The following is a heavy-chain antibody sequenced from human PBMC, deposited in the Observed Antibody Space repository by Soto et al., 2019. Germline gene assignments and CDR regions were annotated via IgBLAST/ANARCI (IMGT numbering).Heavy chain of an antibody. D-gene: IGHD6-13*01. CDR3: TRPPPYSRSGMDV. J-gene: IGHJ6*02. CDR1: GFTFSGSA. Sequence: EVQLVESGGGLVQPGGSLKLSCAASGFTFSGSAMHWVRQASGKGLEWVGRIRSKANSYATAYAASVKGMFTISRDDSKNTAYLQMNSLKTEDTAVYYCTRPPPYSRSGMDVWGQGTTVTVSS. CDR2: IRSKANSYAT. V-gene: IGHV3-73*02.